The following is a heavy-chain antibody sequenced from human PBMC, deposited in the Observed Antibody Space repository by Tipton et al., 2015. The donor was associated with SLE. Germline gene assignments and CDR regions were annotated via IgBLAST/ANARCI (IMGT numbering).Heavy chain of an antibody. Sequence: TLSLTCTVSGGSISSHYWSWIRQPPGKGLEWIGEINHSGSTNYNPSLKSRVTISRDTSKNQFSLRLSSVTAADTAVYYCARGKISWAIFVIKNYFDSWGQGTLVTVSS. D-gene: IGHD2-21*01. CDR1: GGSISSHY. CDR3: ARGKISWAIFVIKNYFDS. CDR2: INHSGST. V-gene: IGHV4-34*01. J-gene: IGHJ4*02.